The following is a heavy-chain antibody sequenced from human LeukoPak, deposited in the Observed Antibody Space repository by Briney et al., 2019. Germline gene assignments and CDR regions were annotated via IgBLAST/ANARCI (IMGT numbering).Heavy chain of an antibody. CDR1: GFTFNRYW. V-gene: IGHV3-74*01. CDR3: VRGGNSTWC. D-gene: IGHD4-23*01. J-gene: IGHJ4*02. Sequence: GGSLRLSCAASGFTFNRYWIHWVRQVPGKRPVWISRINDDGSDTIYADSLKGRFTISRDNAKNTVYLQMNNLRSEDTAVFYCVRGGNSTWCWGQGTLVTVSS. CDR2: INDDGSDT.